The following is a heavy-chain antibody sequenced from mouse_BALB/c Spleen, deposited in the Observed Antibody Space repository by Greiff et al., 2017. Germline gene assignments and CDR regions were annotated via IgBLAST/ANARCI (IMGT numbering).Heavy chain of an antibody. D-gene: IGHD2-14*01. CDR2: IYPSDSYT. V-gene: IGHV1-69*02. J-gene: IGHJ2*01. CDR3: TREGRRRYFDY. CDR1: GYTFTSYW. Sequence: VQLQQPGAELVRPGASVKLSCKASGYTFTSYWINWVKQRPGQGLEWIGNIYPSDSYTNYNQKFKDKATLTVDKSSSTAYMQLSSPTSEDSAVYYCTREGRRRYFDYWGQGTTLTVSS.